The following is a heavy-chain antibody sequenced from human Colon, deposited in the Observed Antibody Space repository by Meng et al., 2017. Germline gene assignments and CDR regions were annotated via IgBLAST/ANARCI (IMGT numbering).Heavy chain of an antibody. J-gene: IGHJ4*02. D-gene: IGHD3-3*01. CDR2: IFHSGST. CDR1: GGSINSSDW. CDR3: AAIFGLGPGY. Sequence: GRLQESGPGLGKPSGTLSLTCDVSGGSINSSDWWSWVRQPPGKGLEWIAEIFHSGSTNYKSSLKSRATISVDRSKNQFSLKLNSVTAADTAVYYCAAIFGLGPGYWGQGTLVTVSS. V-gene: IGHV4-4*02.